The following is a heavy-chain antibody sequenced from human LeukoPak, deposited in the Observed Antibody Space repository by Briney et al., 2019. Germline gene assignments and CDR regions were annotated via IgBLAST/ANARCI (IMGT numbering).Heavy chain of an antibody. Sequence: ASVKVSCKASGYTFTSYAVNWVRQAPGQGLEWMGWINTNTGNPSYAQGFTGRFVFSLDTSVSTAYLQISSLKAEDTAVYYCARVWAAAGFFYHFDYWGQGTLVTVSS. CDR3: ARVWAAAGFFYHFDY. V-gene: IGHV7-4-1*02. D-gene: IGHD6-13*01. J-gene: IGHJ4*02. CDR2: INTNTGNP. CDR1: GYTFTSYA.